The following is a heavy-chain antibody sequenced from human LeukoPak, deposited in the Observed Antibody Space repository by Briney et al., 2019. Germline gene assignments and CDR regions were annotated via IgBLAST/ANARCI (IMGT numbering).Heavy chain of an antibody. D-gene: IGHD5-12*01. Sequence: GGSLRLSCAASGFTVSSNYMSWVRQAPGQGLEWVSVIYSGGSTYYADSVEGRFTISRDISKNTVYLQMNSLRAEDTAVYYCAKGGGSKLKDAFDIWGQGTVVTVSA. CDR1: GFTVSSNY. J-gene: IGHJ3*02. V-gene: IGHV3-53*01. CDR3: AKGGGSKLKDAFDI. CDR2: IYSGGST.